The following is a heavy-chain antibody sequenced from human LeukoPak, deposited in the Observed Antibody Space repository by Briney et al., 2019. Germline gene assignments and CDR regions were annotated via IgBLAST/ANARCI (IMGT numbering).Heavy chain of an antibody. CDR3: ARDHYDGGNDY. J-gene: IGHJ4*02. CDR1: GFTFSSYS. V-gene: IGHV3-48*04. Sequence: GGSLRLSCAASGFTFSSYSMNWVRQAPGKGLEWVSYISSSSSTIYYADSVKGRFTISRDNAKSSLYLQMNSLRAEDTAVYYCARDHYDGGNDYWGQGTLVTVSS. D-gene: IGHD3-16*01. CDR2: ISSSSSTI.